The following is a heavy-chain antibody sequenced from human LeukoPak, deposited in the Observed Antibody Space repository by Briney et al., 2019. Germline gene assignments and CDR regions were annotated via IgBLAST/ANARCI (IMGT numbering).Heavy chain of an antibody. V-gene: IGHV3-NL1*01. Sequence: QAGGSLRLSCAASGFTFSSYGMHWVRQAPGKGLEWVSGINWNGGSTGYADSVKGRFTISRDNSKNTLYLQMNSLRAEDTAVYYCAKVPGVYGSGSYLWDFDYWGQGTLVTVSS. CDR1: GFTFSSYG. CDR3: AKVPGVYGSGSYLWDFDY. J-gene: IGHJ4*02. D-gene: IGHD3-10*01. CDR2: INWNGGST.